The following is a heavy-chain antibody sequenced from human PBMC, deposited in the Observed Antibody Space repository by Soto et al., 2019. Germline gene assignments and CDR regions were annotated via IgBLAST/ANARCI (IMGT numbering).Heavy chain of an antibody. CDR3: GSVNSDYGNYYYGMDV. D-gene: IGHD4-17*01. CDR1: GGSISSYY. CDR2: IYYSGST. J-gene: IGHJ6*02. Sequence: SETLSLTCTVSGGSISSYYWSWIRQPPGKGLEWIGYIYYSGSTNYNPSLKSRVTISVDTSKNQFSLKLSSVTAADTAVYYCGSVNSDYGNYYYGMDVWGQGTTVTVS. V-gene: IGHV4-59*01.